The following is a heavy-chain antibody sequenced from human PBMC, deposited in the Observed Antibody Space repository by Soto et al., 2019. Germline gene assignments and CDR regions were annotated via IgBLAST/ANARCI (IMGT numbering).Heavy chain of an antibody. V-gene: IGHV3-7*05. Sequence: GGSLRLSCAASGFTFSNHWMTWVRQAPGKGLEWVASVKQDGSEIYYGDSVKGRFTTSRDNAKNSLFLQLNSLRAEDTAMYYCARDPGIRGGWYYFDYWGKGTLVTVSS. CDR3: ARDPGIRGGWYYFDY. CDR1: GFTFSNHW. CDR2: VKQDGSEI. D-gene: IGHD6-19*01. J-gene: IGHJ4*02.